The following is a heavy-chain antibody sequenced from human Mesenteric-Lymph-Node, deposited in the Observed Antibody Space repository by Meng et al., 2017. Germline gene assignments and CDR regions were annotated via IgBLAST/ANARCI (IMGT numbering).Heavy chain of an antibody. CDR3: AEGSGSYAVAY. CDR1: GFTFGSYS. V-gene: IGHV3-21*01. CDR2: ISSNSYYI. D-gene: IGHD1-26*01. Sequence: EVQLVESGGGLVKPGGSLRLSCAASGFTFGSYSMNWVRQAPGKGLEWVSYISSNSYYISYADSVKGRFTISRDNAKNSMYLQMNSLRAEDTAVYYCAEGSGSYAVAYWGQGTLVTVSS. J-gene: IGHJ4*02.